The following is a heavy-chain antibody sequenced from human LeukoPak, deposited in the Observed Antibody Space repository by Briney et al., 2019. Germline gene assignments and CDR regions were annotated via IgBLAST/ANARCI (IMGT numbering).Heavy chain of an antibody. V-gene: IGHV3-9*01. J-gene: IGHJ3*02. CDR2: ISWNSGSK. Sequence: QPGRSLILSCAASAFTFDDYCRHWVRPAQGKGLEWESGISWNSGSKGYADSVKGRFTIYRDNDKSSLYLQMKSLRAEDTALYYCAKVYQQWLVDDAFDIWGQGTMVTVSS. CDR3: AKVYQQWLVDDAFDI. D-gene: IGHD6-19*01. CDR1: AFTFDDYC.